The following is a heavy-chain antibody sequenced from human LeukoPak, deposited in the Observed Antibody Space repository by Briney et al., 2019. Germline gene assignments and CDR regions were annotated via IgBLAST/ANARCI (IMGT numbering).Heavy chain of an antibody. CDR2: ISYDGSNK. Sequence: GGSLRLSCAASGFTFSSYAMHWVRQAPGKGLEWVAVISYDGSNKYYADSAKGRFTISRDNSKNTLYLQMNSLISEDTAVYYCARSTLGTMTRLGDYWGQGTLVTVSS. CDR3: ARSTLGTMTRLGDY. V-gene: IGHV3-30-3*01. D-gene: IGHD1-1*01. CDR1: GFTFSSYA. J-gene: IGHJ4*02.